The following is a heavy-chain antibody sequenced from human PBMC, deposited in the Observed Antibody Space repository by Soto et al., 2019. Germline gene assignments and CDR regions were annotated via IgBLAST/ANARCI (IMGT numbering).Heavy chain of an antibody. CDR1: GGTFRSYY. CDR2: IIPIFDIT. CDR3: ARPDEGGYSSNHHYYYALDV. V-gene: IGHV1-69*01. J-gene: IGHJ6*01. D-gene: IGHD3-22*01. Sequence: QVQLVQSGAEVKKPGSSVKVSCKASGGTFRSYYISWVRQAPGQGLEWMGGIIPIFDITNYAQKFQGRVTITADESTSTAYMELSSLGSDDTAVYYCARPDEGGYSSNHHYYYALDVW.